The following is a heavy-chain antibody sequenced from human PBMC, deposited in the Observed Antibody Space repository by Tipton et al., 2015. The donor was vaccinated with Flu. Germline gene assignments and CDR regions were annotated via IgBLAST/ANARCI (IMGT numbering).Heavy chain of an antibody. CDR2: VIPILGIT. Sequence: QVQLVQSGAELKKPGSSVKVSCTASGGTFNDYSITWVRQAPGRGLEWLGRVIPILGITDYSQKFRGRVQITAGLSSTIAYMELSSLTSDDTAIYYCAGGSGRGWYVPADYWGQGTLVAVSS. CDR3: AGGSGRGWYVPADY. CDR1: GGTFNDYS. D-gene: IGHD6-19*01. J-gene: IGHJ4*02. V-gene: IGHV1-69*04.